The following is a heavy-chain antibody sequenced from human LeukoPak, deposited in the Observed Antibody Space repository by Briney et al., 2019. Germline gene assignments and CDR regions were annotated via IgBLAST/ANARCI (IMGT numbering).Heavy chain of an antibody. CDR3: ARRGLGVAYNWFDP. Sequence: SETLSLTCAVYGGSFSGYYWSWIRQPPGKGLEGMGEINHSGSTNYNPSLKSRVTISVDTSKNQFSLKLSSVTAADTAVYYCARRGLGVAYNWFDPWGQGTLVTVSS. J-gene: IGHJ5*02. V-gene: IGHV4-34*01. D-gene: IGHD3-3*01. CDR2: INHSGST. CDR1: GGSFSGYY.